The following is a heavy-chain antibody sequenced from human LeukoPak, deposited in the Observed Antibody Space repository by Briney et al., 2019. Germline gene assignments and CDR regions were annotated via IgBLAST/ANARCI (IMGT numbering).Heavy chain of an antibody. D-gene: IGHD4-11*01. V-gene: IGHV3-33*06. CDR1: GFTYSHYG. CDR2: IWSDATEK. J-gene: IGHJ4*02. CDR3: AKDAQRGFDYSNSLEY. Sequence: PGGSLRLSCAASGFTYSHYGMRWVRQAPGKGLEWVAVIWSDATEKYYGDAVKGRFTISRDNSRNTLYLQMNSLRAEDTAVYYCAKDAQRGFDYSNSLEYWGQGTLVTVSS.